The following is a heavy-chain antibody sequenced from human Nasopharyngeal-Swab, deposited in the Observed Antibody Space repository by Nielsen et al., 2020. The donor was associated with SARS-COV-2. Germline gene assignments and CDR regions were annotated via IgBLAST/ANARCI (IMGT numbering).Heavy chain of an antibody. V-gene: IGHV4-31*03. J-gene: IGHJ6*03. CDR2: IYYSGST. D-gene: IGHD3-10*01. CDR1: GGSISSGRYY. CDR3: ARERGRGGIWNYYYYYMDV. Sequence: SETLSLTCTVSGGSISSGRYYWSWIRQHPGKGLEGIGYIYYSGSTYYNPSLKSRVTISVDTSKNQFSLKLSSVTTADTAVYYCARERGRGGIWNYYYYYMDVWGKGTTVTVSS.